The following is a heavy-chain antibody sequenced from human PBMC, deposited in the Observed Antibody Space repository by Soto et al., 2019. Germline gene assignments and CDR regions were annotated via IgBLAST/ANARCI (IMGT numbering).Heavy chain of an antibody. J-gene: IGHJ4*02. D-gene: IGHD2-8*02. CDR2: SRNKDHSYIT. CDR1: GFTFRDSY. Sequence: GGSPRLSCASFGFTFRDSYMSLVPQAPGKGLEWVARSRNKDHSYITEYAASVKGRFTISRDDSQNSLYLLMTSLKAEDTAVYYCVRGHWSFDYWGQGTVVTVSS. CDR3: VRGHWSFDY. V-gene: IGHV3-72*01.